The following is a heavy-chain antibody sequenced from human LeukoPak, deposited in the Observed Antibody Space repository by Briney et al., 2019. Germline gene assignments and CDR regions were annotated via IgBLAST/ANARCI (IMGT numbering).Heavy chain of an antibody. D-gene: IGHD3-9*01. CDR3: ARGGYDILTGYYPIPYYFDY. J-gene: IGHJ4*02. Sequence: PSETLSLTCTVSGGSISSSSYYWGWIRQPPGKGLEWIGSIYYSGSTYYNPSLKSRATISVDTSKNQFSLKLSSVTAADTAVYYCARGGYDILTGYYPIPYYFDYWGQGTLVTVSS. CDR2: IYYSGST. V-gene: IGHV4-39*01. CDR1: GGSISSSSYY.